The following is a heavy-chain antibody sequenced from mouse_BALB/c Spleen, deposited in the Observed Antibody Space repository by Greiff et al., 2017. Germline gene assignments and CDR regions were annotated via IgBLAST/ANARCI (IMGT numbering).Heavy chain of an antibody. CDR3: ARSADGNSFDY. CDR2: ISYSGST. Sequence: EVKLQESGPGLVKPSQSLSLTCTVTGYSITSDYAWNWIRQFPGNKLEWMGYISYSGSTSYNPSLKSRISITRDTSKNQFFLQLNSVTTEDTATYYCARSADGNSFDYWGQGTTLTVSS. D-gene: IGHD2-1*01. CDR1: GYSITSDYA. J-gene: IGHJ2*01. V-gene: IGHV3-2*02.